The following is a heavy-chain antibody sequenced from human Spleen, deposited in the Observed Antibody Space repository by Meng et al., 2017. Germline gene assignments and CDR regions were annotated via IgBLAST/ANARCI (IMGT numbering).Heavy chain of an antibody. CDR3: ARGPTTMAHDFDY. Sequence: QLHQRQWGAGLLKPSETLSLTCVVSGGSFSDYYWSWIRQPPGKGLEWIGEINHSGSTNYNPSLESRATISVDTSQNNLSLKLSSVTAADSAVYYCARGPTTMAHDFDYWGQGTLVTVSS. CDR1: GGSFSDYY. J-gene: IGHJ4*02. V-gene: IGHV4-34*01. CDR2: INHSGST. D-gene: IGHD4-11*01.